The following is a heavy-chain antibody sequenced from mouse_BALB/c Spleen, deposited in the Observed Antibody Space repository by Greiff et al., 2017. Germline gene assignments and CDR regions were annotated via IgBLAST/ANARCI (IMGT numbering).Heavy chain of an antibody. Sequence: VQLQESGPGLVAPSQSLSITCTVSGFSLTGYGVNWVRQPPGKGLEWLGMIWGDGSTDYNSALKSRLSISKDNSKSQVFLKMNSLQTDDTARYYCARLYGSSLTWFAYWGQGTLVTVSA. D-gene: IGHD1-1*01. CDR3: ARLYGSSLTWFAY. V-gene: IGHV2-6-7*01. J-gene: IGHJ3*01. CDR1: GFSLTGYG. CDR2: IWGDGST.